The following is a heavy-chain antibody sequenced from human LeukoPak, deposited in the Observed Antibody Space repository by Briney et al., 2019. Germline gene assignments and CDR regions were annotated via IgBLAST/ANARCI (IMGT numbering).Heavy chain of an antibody. D-gene: IGHD3-3*01. V-gene: IGHV4-34*01. CDR3: ARGDFWSGYDDWFDP. Sequence: SETLSLTCAVYGGSFRGYYWSWIRQPPGNGLEWIGEINHSGSTNYNPSLKSRVTISVDTSKDQFSLKLSSVTAADTAVYYCARGDFWSGYDDWFDPWGQGTLVTVSS. CDR2: INHSGST. CDR1: GGSFRGYY. J-gene: IGHJ5*02.